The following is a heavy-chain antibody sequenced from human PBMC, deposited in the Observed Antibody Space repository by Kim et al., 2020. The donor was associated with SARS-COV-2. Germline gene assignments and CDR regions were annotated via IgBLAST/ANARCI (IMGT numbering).Heavy chain of an antibody. D-gene: IGHD5-12*01. J-gene: IGHJ3*01. CDR1: GFTFSSYG. CDR3: ARGSRRWLQLLSNIDAFDF. CDR2: IWYDGSNK. Sequence: GGSLRLSCAASGFTFSSYGMHWVRQAPGKGLEWVAVIWYDGSNKYYADSVKGRFTISRDNSKHTLYLQMNSLRAEDTAVYYCARGSRRWLQLLSNIDAFDFWGQGTMVTVSS. V-gene: IGHV3-33*01.